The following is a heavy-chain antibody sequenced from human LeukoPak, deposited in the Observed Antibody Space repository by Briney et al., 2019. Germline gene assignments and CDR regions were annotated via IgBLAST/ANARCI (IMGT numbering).Heavy chain of an antibody. CDR2: IYSGGST. J-gene: IGHJ6*02. CDR3: ARAPNTRLYYGMDV. D-gene: IGHD4/OR15-4a*01. Sequence: GGSLRLSCAASGFTVSSNYMSWVRQAPGKGLEWVSVIYSGGSTYYADSVKGRFTISRDNSKNTLYLQMNSLRAEDTAVYHCARAPNTRLYYGMDVWGQGTTVTVSS. V-gene: IGHV3-53*01. CDR1: GFTVSSNY.